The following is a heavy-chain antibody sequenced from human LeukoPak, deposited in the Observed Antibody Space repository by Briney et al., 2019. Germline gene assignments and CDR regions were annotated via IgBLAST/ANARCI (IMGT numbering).Heavy chain of an antibody. CDR1: GYSISSGYY. CDR2: IFHSGTT. Sequence: PSETLSLTCTVSGYSISSGYYWGWIRQPPGKGLEWIGSIFHSGTTYSNPSLQGRVTISVDTSKNQFSLKLSSVTAADTAVYYCARRPAFGLRSEGFNYWGRGTLVTVSS. V-gene: IGHV4-38-2*02. J-gene: IGHJ4*02. CDR3: ARRPAFGLRSEGFNY. D-gene: IGHD5-12*01.